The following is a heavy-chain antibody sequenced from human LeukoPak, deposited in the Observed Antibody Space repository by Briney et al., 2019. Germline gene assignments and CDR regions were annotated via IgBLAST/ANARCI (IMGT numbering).Heavy chain of an antibody. CDR2: IYHSGST. Sequence: SETLSLTCTVSGYSISSGYYWGWIRQPPGKGLEWIGSIYHSGSTYYNPSLKSRVTISVDTSKNLFSLKLSSVTAADTAVYYYARASITMVSYYMDVWGKGTTVTVSS. V-gene: IGHV4-38-2*02. CDR3: ARASITMVSYYMDV. J-gene: IGHJ6*03. D-gene: IGHD3-10*01. CDR1: GYSISSGYY.